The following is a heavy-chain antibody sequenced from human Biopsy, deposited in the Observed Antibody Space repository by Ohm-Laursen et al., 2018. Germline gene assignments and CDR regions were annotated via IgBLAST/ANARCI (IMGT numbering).Heavy chain of an antibody. D-gene: IGHD2/OR15-2a*01. CDR2: ISPYNDKT. V-gene: IGHV1-18*01. J-gene: IGHJ4*02. CDR3: ARVFCTSTTCYGLLDN. CDR1: GYTFTSYD. Sequence: GASVKVSCKASGYTFTSYDISWVRQAPGQGLEWMGGISPYNDKTSYPPKLQDRVTMTADTSTNTALMELRSLRSDDTAVYYCARVFCTSTTCYGLLDNWGQGTVVTVSS.